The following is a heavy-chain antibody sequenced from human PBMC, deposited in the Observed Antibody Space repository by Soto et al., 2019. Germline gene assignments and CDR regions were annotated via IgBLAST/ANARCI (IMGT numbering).Heavy chain of an antibody. D-gene: IGHD3-22*01. V-gene: IGHV4-59*08. CDR1: GGSISSYY. CDR3: ATGVAVYDSRRDYYFDY. CDR2: IYYSGST. Sequence: NPSETLSLTCTVSGGSISSYYWSWIRQPPGKGLEWIGYIYYSGSTNYNPSLKSRVTISVDTSKNQFSLKLSSVTAADTAVYYCATGVAVYDSRRDYYFDYWGQGTLVTVSS. J-gene: IGHJ4*02.